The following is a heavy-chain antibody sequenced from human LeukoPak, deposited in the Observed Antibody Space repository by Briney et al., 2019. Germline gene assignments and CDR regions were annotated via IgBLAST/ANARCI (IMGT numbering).Heavy chain of an antibody. J-gene: IGHJ4*02. CDR1: GFTFDDYA. V-gene: IGHV3-43D*03. Sequence: GGSLRLSCAASGFTFDDYAMHWVRQAPGKGLEWVSLISWEGGSTYYADSVKGRFTISRDNSKNSLYLEMNSLRAEDTALYYCAKGGYDPDHHFDYWGQGTLVTVSS. D-gene: IGHD3-16*01. CDR3: AKGGYDPDHHFDY. CDR2: ISWEGGST.